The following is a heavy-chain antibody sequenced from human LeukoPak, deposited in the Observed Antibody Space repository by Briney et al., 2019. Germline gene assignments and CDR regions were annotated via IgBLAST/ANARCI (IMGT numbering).Heavy chain of an antibody. D-gene: IGHD6-13*01. CDR3: ARGRWGSSSWYTDYYYYMDV. Sequence: ASVKVSCKASGYTFTGYYMHWVRQAPGQGLEWMGWINPNSGGTNYAQKFQGRVTMTRDTSISTAYMELSRLRFDDTAVYYCARGRWGSSSWYTDYYYYMDVWGKGTTVTVSS. CDR1: GYTFTGYY. CDR2: INPNSGGT. V-gene: IGHV1-2*02. J-gene: IGHJ6*03.